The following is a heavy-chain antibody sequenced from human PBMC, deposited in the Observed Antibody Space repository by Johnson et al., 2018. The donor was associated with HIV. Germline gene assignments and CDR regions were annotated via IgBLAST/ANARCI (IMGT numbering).Heavy chain of an antibody. Sequence: VQLVESGGGLVKPGGSLRLSCAASGFTFSNAWMSWVRQAPGKGLEWVGRIKSKTDGGTTDYAAPVKGRFTISRADSNTALYVQMNSLRAEEGAVYYCAKDMGEREKEEWPSDYYDFGKDYPGQDTRAVVGVFDIWGRGTVVTVSS. V-gene: IGHV3-15*01. CDR3: AKDMGEREKEEWPSDYYDFGKDYPGQDTRAVVGVFDI. D-gene: IGHD3-3*01. CDR1: GFTFSNAW. CDR2: IKSKTDGGTT. J-gene: IGHJ3*02.